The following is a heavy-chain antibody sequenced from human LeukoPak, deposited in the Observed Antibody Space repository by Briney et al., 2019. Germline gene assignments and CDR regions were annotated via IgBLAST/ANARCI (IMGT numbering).Heavy chain of an antibody. Sequence: SRALSVTPGLSLDSVYKNSVSWNWLRQSATRGIEWLGRACTRSRGRRDYASSVRSRINIDTDTSRNQISLQLSSVTPEDTAVYYCARGTNSTFDVWGQGTMVTVSS. CDR2: ACTRSRGRR. D-gene: IGHD1-7*01. CDR1: LDSVYKNSVS. V-gene: IGHV6-1*01. J-gene: IGHJ3*01. CDR3: ARGTNSTFDV.